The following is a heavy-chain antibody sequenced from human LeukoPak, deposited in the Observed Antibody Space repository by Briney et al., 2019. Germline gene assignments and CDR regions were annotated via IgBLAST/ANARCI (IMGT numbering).Heavy chain of an antibody. V-gene: IGHV1-18*01. D-gene: IGHD2-2*01. CDR1: GYTFTSYG. J-gene: IGHJ4*02. CDR3: ARDLGYCSSTSCSLPSDY. CDR2: ISAYNGNT. Sequence: GSSVKVSCKASGYTFTSYGISWVRQAPGQGLEWMGWISAYNGNTNYAQKLQGRVTMTTDTSTSTAYMELRSLRSDDTAVYYCARDLGYCSSTSCSLPSDYWGQGTLVTVSS.